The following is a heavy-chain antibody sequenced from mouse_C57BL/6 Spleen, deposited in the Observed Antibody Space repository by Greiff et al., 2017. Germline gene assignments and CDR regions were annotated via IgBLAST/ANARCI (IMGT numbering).Heavy chain of an antibody. Sequence: VQLQHSGAELVRPGASVTLSCKASGYTFTDYEMHWVKQTPVHGLEWIGAIDPETGGTAYNQKFKGKAILTADKSSSTAYMELRSLTSEDSAVYYCTRYPPYYSNYWGQGTTLTVSS. CDR3: TRYPPYYSNY. CDR1: GYTFTDYE. D-gene: IGHD2-5*01. CDR2: IDPETGGT. J-gene: IGHJ2*01. V-gene: IGHV1-15*01.